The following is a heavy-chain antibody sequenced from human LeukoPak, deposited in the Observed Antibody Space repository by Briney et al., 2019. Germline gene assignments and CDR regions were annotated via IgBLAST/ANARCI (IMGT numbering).Heavy chain of an antibody. CDR2: ISAYNGNT. V-gene: IGHV1-18*01. CDR1: GYTFTSYG. Sequence: RVASVKVSCKASGYTFTSYGISWVRQAPGQGLEWMGWISAYNGNTNYAQKLQGRVTMTTDTSTSTAYMELSSLRSEDTAVYYCTVNIVATIRYYGMDVWGQGTTVTVSS. D-gene: IGHD5-12*01. J-gene: IGHJ6*02. CDR3: TVNIVATIRYYGMDV.